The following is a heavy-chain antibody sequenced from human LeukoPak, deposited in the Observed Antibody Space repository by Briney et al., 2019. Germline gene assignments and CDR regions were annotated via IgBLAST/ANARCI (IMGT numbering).Heavy chain of an antibody. D-gene: IGHD3-10*01. CDR2: TYSDGRT. V-gene: IGHV3-23*03. J-gene: IGHJ4*02. Sequence: GGCLRLSCAASGFSFSSYAVTWVRQAPGKGLEWVSYTYSDGRTYYADSVKGRFTISRDNSQNTLYLQMKSLRAEDTAIYYCARDYYGSGSYYNSSDYWGQGTLVTVSS. CDR3: ARDYYGSGSYYNSSDY. CDR1: GFSFSSYA.